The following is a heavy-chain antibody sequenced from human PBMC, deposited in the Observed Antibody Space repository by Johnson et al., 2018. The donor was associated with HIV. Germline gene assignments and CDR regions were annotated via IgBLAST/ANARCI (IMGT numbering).Heavy chain of an antibody. CDR1: GFTFSAYG. CDR3: AKSDGFDI. J-gene: IGHJ3*02. CDR2: IRYDGSDI. V-gene: IGHV3-30*02. Sequence: QVQVVESGGGVVQPGGSPRLSCAASGFTFSAYGMHWLRQAPRKGLEWVAFIRYDGSDIYYADSVKGRFTISRDNSKNTLYLQMNSLRAEDTAVYYCAKSDGFDIWGQGTMVTVSS.